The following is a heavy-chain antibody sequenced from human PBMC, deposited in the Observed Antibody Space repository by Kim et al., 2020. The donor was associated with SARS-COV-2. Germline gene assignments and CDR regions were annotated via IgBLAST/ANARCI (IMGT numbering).Heavy chain of an antibody. V-gene: IGHV4-59*01. J-gene: IGHJ6*02. CDR1: GGSISSYY. D-gene: IGHD5-18*01. CDR3: ARDGRVGYSYGYGRSDGMDV. CDR2: IYYSGST. Sequence: SETLSLTCTVSGGSISSYYWSWIRQPPGKGLEWIGYIYYSGSTNYNPSLKSRVTISVDTSKNQFSLKLSSVTAADTAVYYCARDGRVGYSYGYGRSDGMDVWGQGTTVTVSS.